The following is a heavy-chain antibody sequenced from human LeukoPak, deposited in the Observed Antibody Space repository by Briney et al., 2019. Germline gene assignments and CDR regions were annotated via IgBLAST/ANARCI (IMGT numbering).Heavy chain of an antibody. Sequence: GPSLKVSCKASGYIFTGNYLHWVRQAPGQGLEWVGWINPNTGVTNYAQKLLGRVTMTRDTSITTSYMELSRLTSDDTGIYYCARVASSGTFDRWGQGTLVTVSS. D-gene: IGHD6-13*01. CDR3: ARVASSGTFDR. J-gene: IGHJ5*02. V-gene: IGHV1-2*02. CDR2: INPNTGVT. CDR1: GYIFTGNY.